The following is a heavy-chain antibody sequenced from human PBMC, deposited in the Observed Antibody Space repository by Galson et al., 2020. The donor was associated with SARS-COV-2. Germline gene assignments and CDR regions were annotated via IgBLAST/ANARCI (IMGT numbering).Heavy chain of an antibody. CDR3: ARDKRYYDSSGYYAGEAFDI. Sequence: GGSLRLSCAASGFIFSSYNMNWVRQAPGKGLEWVSSISSSSSYIYYADSVKGRFSISRDNAKNSLYLQMSSLRAEDTAVYYCARDKRYYDSSGYYAGEAFDIWGQGTMVTVSS. J-gene: IGHJ3*02. CDR1: GFIFSSYN. V-gene: IGHV3-21*01. CDR2: ISSSSSYI. D-gene: IGHD3-22*01.